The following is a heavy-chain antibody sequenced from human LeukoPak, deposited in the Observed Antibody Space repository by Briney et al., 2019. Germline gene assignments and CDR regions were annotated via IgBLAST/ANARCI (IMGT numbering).Heavy chain of an antibody. J-gene: IGHJ6*02. Sequence: ASVKVSCKASGYTFTTFYVHWVRQAPGQGLEWMGWINPNSGGTNYAQKFQGRVTMTRDTSISTAYMELSRLRSDDTAVYYCAKDILTGYPGMDVWGQGTTVTVSS. D-gene: IGHD3-9*01. V-gene: IGHV1-2*02. CDR3: AKDILTGYPGMDV. CDR1: GYTFTTFY. CDR2: INPNSGGT.